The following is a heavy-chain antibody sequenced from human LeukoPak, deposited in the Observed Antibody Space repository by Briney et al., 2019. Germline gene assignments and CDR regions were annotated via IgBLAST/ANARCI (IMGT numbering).Heavy chain of an antibody. D-gene: IGHD3-22*01. V-gene: IGHV1-24*01. CDR1: GYTLTELS. CDR2: FDPEDGET. CDR3: ATGPYYYDSSGYPNDY. Sequence: ASVKVSYEVSGYTLTELSMHWVRQAPGKGLEWMGGFDPEDGETIYAQKFQGRVTMTEDTSTDTAYMELSSLRSEDTAVYYCATGPYYYDSSGYPNDYWGQGTLVTVSS. J-gene: IGHJ4*02.